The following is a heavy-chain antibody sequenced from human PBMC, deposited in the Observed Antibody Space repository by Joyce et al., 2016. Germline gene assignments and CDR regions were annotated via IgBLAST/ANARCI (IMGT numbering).Heavy chain of an antibody. CDR3: ARAGREAYWYFDL. V-gene: IGHV1-69*12. CDR2: LGPVFSGP. CDR1: GDTLTNYA. J-gene: IGHJ2*01. Sequence: QVQLIQSVAEVKKPGSSLKVSCKASGDTLTNYAVSWVRQAPGQGLEWMGGLGPVFSGPNYAQKFQGRVTIYADDWTGTVYMELTSLRFDDTAVYYCARAGREAYWYFDLWGRGTLVAVSS.